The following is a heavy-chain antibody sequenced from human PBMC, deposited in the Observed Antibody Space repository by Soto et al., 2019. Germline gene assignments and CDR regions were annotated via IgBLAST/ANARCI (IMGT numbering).Heavy chain of an antibody. Sequence: GGSLRLSCAASGFTFTRYSMNWVRQAPGKGLEWVSSISSTTNYIYYGDSMKGRFTISRDNGKNSLYLEIHSLRAEDTAVYYCARESEDLTSNFDYWGQGTLVTVSS. V-gene: IGHV3-21*06. CDR2: ISSTTNYI. CDR1: GFTFTRYS. CDR3: ARESEDLTSNFDY. J-gene: IGHJ4*02.